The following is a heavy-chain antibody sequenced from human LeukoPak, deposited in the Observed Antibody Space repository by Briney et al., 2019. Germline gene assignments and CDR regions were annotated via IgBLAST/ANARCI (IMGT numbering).Heavy chain of an antibody. Sequence: GGSLRLSSAASGFTFSSYWMSWVRQAPGKGLEWVANIKQDGSEKYYVDSVKGRFTISRDNAKNSLYLQMNSLRAEDTAVYYCARDKTSYLGAFDIWGQGTMVTVSS. CDR3: ARDKTSYLGAFDI. D-gene: IGHD3-16*02. CDR2: IKQDGSEK. CDR1: GFTFSSYW. J-gene: IGHJ3*02. V-gene: IGHV3-7*01.